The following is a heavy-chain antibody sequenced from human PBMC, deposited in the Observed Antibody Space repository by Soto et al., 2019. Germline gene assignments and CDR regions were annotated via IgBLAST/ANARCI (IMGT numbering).Heavy chain of an antibody. CDR1: GGSISSGDYY. J-gene: IGHJ4*02. Sequence: SETLSLTCSVSGGSISSGDYYWNWIRQPPGKGLEWIGHIYYSGSTYYNSSLKSRVTISLDTSKNQFSLKLSSVTAADTAVYYCARVYSGSYSDYWGQGTLVTVSS. V-gene: IGHV4-30-4*01. CDR3: ARVYSGSYSDY. CDR2: IYYSGST. D-gene: IGHD1-26*01.